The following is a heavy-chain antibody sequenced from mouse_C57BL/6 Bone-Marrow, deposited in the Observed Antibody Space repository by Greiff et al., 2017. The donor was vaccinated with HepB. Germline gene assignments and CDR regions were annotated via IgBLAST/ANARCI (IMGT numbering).Heavy chain of an antibody. CDR1: GFTFSDYG. D-gene: IGHD1-1*01. Sequence: EVKLVESGGGLVKPGGSLKLSCAASGFTFSDYGMHWVRQAPEKGLEWVAYISSGSSTIYYADTVKGRFTISRDNAKNTLFLQMTSLRSEDTAMYYCARPYYGSSYGYAMDYWGQGTSVTVSS. CDR2: ISSGSSTI. V-gene: IGHV5-17*01. CDR3: ARPYYGSSYGYAMDY. J-gene: IGHJ4*01.